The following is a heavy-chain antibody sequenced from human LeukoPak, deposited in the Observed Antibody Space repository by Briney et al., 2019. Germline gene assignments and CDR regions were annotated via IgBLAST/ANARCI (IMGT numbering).Heavy chain of an antibody. J-gene: IGHJ4*02. Sequence: GALRLLFAAPGIPLNWYLIGLVRQAPGKGLEWVANIKQDGSEKYYVDSVKGRFTISRDNAKNSLYLQMNSLRAEDTAVYYCARVDYWGQGTLVTVSS. CDR1: GIPLNWYL. CDR3: ARVDY. CDR2: IKQDGSEK. V-gene: IGHV3-7*04.